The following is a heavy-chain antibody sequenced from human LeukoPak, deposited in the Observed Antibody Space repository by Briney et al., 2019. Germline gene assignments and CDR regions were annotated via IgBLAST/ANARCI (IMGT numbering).Heavy chain of an antibody. D-gene: IGHD3-10*01. V-gene: IGHV3-23*01. Sequence: SGGSLRLSCAASGFTFSSYAMSWVRQAPGKGREWVSAISGSGGSTYYADSVKGRFTISRDNSKNTLYLQMNSLRAEDTAVYYCAKDTAYYYGSGSFYFDYWGQGTPVTVSS. CDR3: AKDTAYYYGSGSFYFDY. CDR1: GFTFSSYA. CDR2: ISGSGGST. J-gene: IGHJ4*02.